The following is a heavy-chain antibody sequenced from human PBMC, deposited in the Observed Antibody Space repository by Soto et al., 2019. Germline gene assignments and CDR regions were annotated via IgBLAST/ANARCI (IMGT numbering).Heavy chain of an antibody. J-gene: IGHJ5*02. Sequence: GVSLKLSWQCSGCSFTGYWIGWVRQMPGKGLEWMGIIYPGDSDTRYSPSFQGQVTISADKSISTAYLQWTSLQASDTAVYYCARGYCTTTICDPWFDPWGQGTLVTVS. CDR2: IYPGDSDT. CDR1: GCSFTGYW. V-gene: IGHV5-51*01. D-gene: IGHD2-2*01. CDR3: ARGYCTTTICDPWFDP.